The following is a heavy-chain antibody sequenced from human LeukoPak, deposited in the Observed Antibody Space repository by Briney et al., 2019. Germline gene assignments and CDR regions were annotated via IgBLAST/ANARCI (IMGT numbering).Heavy chain of an antibody. D-gene: IGHD2-15*01. Sequence: GGSLRLSCAASGFTFSDYCMSWVRQAPGQGLEWVSYISGGGGTIYYADSVKGRFTISRDNAKNSLFLQMNSLRAEDTAVYHCARCLSSGGYSDYWGQGTLVTVSS. CDR2: ISGGGGTI. CDR1: GFTFSDYC. CDR3: ARCLSSGGYSDY. J-gene: IGHJ4*02. V-gene: IGHV3-11*01.